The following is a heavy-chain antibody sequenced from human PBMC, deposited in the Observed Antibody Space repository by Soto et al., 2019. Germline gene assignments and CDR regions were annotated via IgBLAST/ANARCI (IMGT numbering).Heavy chain of an antibody. CDR3: ARLEGLATSSYYFDF. J-gene: IGHJ4*02. V-gene: IGHV4-39*01. CDR2: IYYSGST. CDR1: GGSISSSSYY. D-gene: IGHD6-6*01. Sequence: QLQLQESGPGLVKPSEALSLTCSVSGGSISSSSYYWGWIRQPPGKGLEWIGSIYYSGSTYYNPSLKSRVAISIDKSKNQFSLKLSSLTAADTAVYYCARLEGLATSSYYFDFWGQGTLVTVSS.